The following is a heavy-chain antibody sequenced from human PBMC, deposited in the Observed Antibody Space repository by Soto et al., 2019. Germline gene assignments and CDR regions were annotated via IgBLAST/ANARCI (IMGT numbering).Heavy chain of an antibody. D-gene: IGHD1-26*01. CDR2: INPSGGST. J-gene: IGHJ4*02. CDR1: GYTFTSYY. CDR3: ARDYFRGSYSSCYFDY. V-gene: IGHV1-46*01. Sequence: ASVKVSCKASGYTFTSYYMHWVRQAPGQGLEWMGIINPSGGSTSYAQKFQGRVTMTRDTSTSTVYMELSSLRSEDTAVYYCARDYFRGSYSSCYFDYWGQGTLVTVS.